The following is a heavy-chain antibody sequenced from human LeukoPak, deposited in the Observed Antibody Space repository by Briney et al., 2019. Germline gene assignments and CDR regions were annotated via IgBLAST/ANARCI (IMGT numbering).Heavy chain of an antibody. D-gene: IGHD4-23*01. CDR2: ISYDGSNK. Sequence: GRSLRLSCAASGFTFSSYAMHWVRQAPGKGLEWVAVISYDGSNKYYADSVKGRFTISRDNSKNTLYLQMNSLRAEDTAVYYCARDGTTLGDAFDIWGQGTMVTVSS. CDR1: GFTFSSYA. V-gene: IGHV3-30*04. CDR3: ARDGTTLGDAFDI. J-gene: IGHJ3*02.